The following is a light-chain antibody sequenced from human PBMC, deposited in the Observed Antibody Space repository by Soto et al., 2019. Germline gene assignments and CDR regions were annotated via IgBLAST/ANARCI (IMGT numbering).Light chain of an antibody. CDR2: SNN. Sequence: QLVLTQPPSASGTPGQRVTISCSGSSSNIGSNTVNWYQQLPGTAPKLLIYSNNQRPSGVPDQFSGSKSGTSASLAISGLQSEDEADYYCAAWDDSLSGVVFGGGTKLTVL. J-gene: IGLJ2*01. CDR1: SSNIGSNT. CDR3: AAWDDSLSGVV. V-gene: IGLV1-44*01.